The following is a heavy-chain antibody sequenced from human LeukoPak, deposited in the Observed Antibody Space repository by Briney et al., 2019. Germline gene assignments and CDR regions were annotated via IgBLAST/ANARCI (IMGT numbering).Heavy chain of an antibody. CDR2: ISVRSNYI. J-gene: IGHJ4*02. V-gene: IGHV3-21*01. D-gene: IGHD3-22*01. Sequence: GGSLRLSCVASGYTFSSFIINWVRQAPGKGLEWVSSISVRSNYIYYADSVRGRFSISRDDARDSLFLQMNSPRAEDTAVYYCVRLRRNSDTSGYYYYYDFWGQGTLVTVSS. CDR1: GYTFSSFI. CDR3: VRLRRNSDTSGYYYYYDF.